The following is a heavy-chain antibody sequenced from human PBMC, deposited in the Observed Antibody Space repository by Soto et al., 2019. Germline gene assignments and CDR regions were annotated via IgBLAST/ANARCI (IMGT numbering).Heavy chain of an antibody. J-gene: IGHJ4*02. D-gene: IGHD2-15*01. CDR1: VGSVSSCDYY. V-gene: IGHV4-30-4*01. CDR2: IYYSGST. CDR3: ARALEDITFDY. Sequence: SETRSLTCTFYVGSVSSCDYYWSWILQPPGKGLEWIGYIYYSGSTYYNPSLKSRVTISVDMSKNQFSLKLSSVTAADTAVYYCARALEDITFDYWGQGTLVTVSS.